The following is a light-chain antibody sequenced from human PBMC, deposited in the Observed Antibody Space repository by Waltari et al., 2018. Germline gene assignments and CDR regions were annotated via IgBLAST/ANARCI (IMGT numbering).Light chain of an antibody. J-gene: IGLJ3*02. Sequence: QSVLTQPPSASGTPGQRVTISCSGSSSNIGSNTANWYQQLPGTAPKLLIYSNNQRPSGVPDRFSGSKSGTSASLTISGLQSEDEADYSCAAWDDSLNAPCVFGGGTKLTVL. CDR2: SNN. V-gene: IGLV1-44*01. CDR1: SSNIGSNT. CDR3: AAWDDSLNAPCV.